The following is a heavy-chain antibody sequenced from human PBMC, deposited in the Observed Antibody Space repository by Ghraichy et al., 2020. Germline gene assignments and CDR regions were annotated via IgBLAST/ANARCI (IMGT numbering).Heavy chain of an antibody. D-gene: IGHD6-19*01. J-gene: IGHJ3*02. CDR2: IYYSGST. CDR3: ARRPQWLAPGGAFDI. V-gene: IGHV4-39*01. CDR1: GGSISSSSYY. Sequence: SETLSLTCTVSGGSISSSSYYWGWIRQPPGKGLEWIGSIYYSGSTYYNPSLKSRVTISVDTSKNQFSLKLSSVTAADTAVYYCARRPQWLAPGGAFDIWGQGTMVTVSS.